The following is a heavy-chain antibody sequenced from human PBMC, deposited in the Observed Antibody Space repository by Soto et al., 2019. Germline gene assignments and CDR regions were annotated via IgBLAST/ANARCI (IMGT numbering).Heavy chain of an antibody. J-gene: IGHJ4*02. Sequence: SETLSLTCSVSGGSISTVGHYWTWIRQPPGKGLEWIGSIYHTGSTYYSKSLRSRLTMSVDTSKSQFSLRLSSVTAADSAVYYCAREPFLPRARHDYWGQGALVTVSS. CDR2: IYHTGST. CDR1: GGSISTVGHY. CDR3: AREPFLPRARHDY. V-gene: IGHV4-31*03. D-gene: IGHD3-16*01.